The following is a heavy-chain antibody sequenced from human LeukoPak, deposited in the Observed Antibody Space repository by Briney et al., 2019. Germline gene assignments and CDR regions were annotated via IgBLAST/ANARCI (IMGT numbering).Heavy chain of an antibody. CDR2: INPDDGST. CDR1: GFTFRKYW. Sequence: GGSLRLSCTASGFTFRKYWLHWVRQAPGKGLVWVSRINPDDGSTSYADSVKGRFTISRDNAKNTLYLQMNSLRAEDTAVYYCARGGIAAAGEWGQGTLVTVSS. V-gene: IGHV3-74*01. CDR3: ARGGIAAAGE. J-gene: IGHJ4*02. D-gene: IGHD6-13*01.